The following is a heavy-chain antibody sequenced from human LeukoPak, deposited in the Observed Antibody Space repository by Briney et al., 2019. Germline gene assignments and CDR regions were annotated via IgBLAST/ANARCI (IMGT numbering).Heavy chain of an antibody. CDR1: GGTFSSYA. CDR2: IIPIFGTA. V-gene: IGHV1-69*05. Sequence: SVKVSCKASGGTFSSYAISWVRQAPGQGLEWMGGIIPIFGTANYAQKFQGRVTITTDESTSTAYMELSSLRSEDTAVYYCARVGNYYGSVSYSGYMDVWGKGTTVTVSS. CDR3: ARVGNYYGSVSYSGYMDV. J-gene: IGHJ6*03. D-gene: IGHD3-10*01.